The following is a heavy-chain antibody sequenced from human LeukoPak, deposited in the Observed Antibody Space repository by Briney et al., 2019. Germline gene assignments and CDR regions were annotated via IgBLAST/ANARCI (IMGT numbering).Heavy chain of an antibody. CDR2: FYGGDAAT. D-gene: IGHD3-10*02. CDR3: ARQGGLDMFD. V-gene: IGHV5-51*01. CDR1: GYRLTSYW. Sequence: AGESLKTSGKGSGYRLTSYWSGGVRQMQGKGLGWIGIFYGGDAATIYSPLFRGEVTFPADKSSDTAYRQWSDLKASDTAMYYCARQGGLDMFDWGQGTVVTVSS. J-gene: IGHJ4*02.